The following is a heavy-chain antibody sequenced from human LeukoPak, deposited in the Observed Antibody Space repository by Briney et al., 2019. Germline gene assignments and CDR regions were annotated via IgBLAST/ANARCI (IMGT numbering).Heavy chain of an antibody. CDR3: ARDRVDSSSWFDY. CDR2: IHPNSGGT. CDR1: GYTFTGYY. D-gene: IGHD6-13*01. V-gene: IGHV1-2*02. J-gene: IGHJ4*02. Sequence: ASVKVSCKASGYTFTGYYMHWVRQAPGQGLEWMGWIHPNSGGTNYAQKFQGRVTMTRDTSISTAYMELSRLRSDDTAVYYCARDRVDSSSWFDYWGQGTLVTVSS.